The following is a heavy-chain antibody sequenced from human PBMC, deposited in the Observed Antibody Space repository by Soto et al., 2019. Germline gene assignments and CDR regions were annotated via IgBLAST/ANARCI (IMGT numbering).Heavy chain of an antibody. CDR3: ARCYGSGSSYYYYYGMDV. J-gene: IGHJ6*02. CDR1: GGSISSSNW. Sequence: PXGTLSLTCAVSGGSISSSNWWSWVRQPPGKGLEWIGEIYHSGSTNYNPSLKSRVTISVDKSKNQFSLKLSSVTAADTAVYYCARCYGSGSSYYYYYGMDVWGQGTTVTVSS. D-gene: IGHD3-10*01. V-gene: IGHV4-4*02. CDR2: IYHSGST.